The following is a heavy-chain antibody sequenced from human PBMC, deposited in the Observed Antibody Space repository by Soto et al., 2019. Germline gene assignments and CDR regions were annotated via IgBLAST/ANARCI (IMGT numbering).Heavy chain of an antibody. CDR2: INHSGST. D-gene: IGHD3-10*01. J-gene: IGHJ4*02. V-gene: IGHV4-34*01. CDR3: AKWKIIWVGEREEKSFDY. Sequence: SETLSLTCAVYGGSFSGYYWSWIRQPPGKGLEWIGEINHSGSTNYNPSLKSRVTISVDTSKNQFSLKLSFFNAADTACFFFAKWKIIWVGEREEKSFDYWGQGTLVTVSS. CDR1: GGSFSGYY.